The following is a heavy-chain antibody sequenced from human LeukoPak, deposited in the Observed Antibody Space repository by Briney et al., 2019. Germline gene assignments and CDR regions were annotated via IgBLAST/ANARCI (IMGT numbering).Heavy chain of an antibody. J-gene: IGHJ6*03. CDR3: AKDYYYGSGSYVLYYYMDV. CDR1: GFTFSSYG. D-gene: IGHD3-10*01. V-gene: IGHV3-30*02. CDR2: IRYDGSNK. Sequence: GGSLRLSCAASGFTFSSYGMHWVRQAPGKGLEWVAFIRYDGSNKYYADSVKGRFTISRDNSKNTLYLQMNSLRAEDTAVYYCAKDYYYGSGSYVLYYYMDVWGKGTTVTVSS.